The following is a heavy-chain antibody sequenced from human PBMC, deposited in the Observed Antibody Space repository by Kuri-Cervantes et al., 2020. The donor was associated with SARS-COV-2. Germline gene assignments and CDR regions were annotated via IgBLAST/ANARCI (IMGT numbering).Heavy chain of an antibody. D-gene: IGHD6-6*01. CDR3: ARASWSSSSYYYMDV. J-gene: IGHJ6*03. Sequence: SVKVSCKASGATFSTYGFSWVRQAPGQGLEWMGGIIPFFGTPNYAQKFQGRVTITADESTSTAYMELSSLRSEDTAVYYCARASWSSSSYYYMDVWGKGTTVTVSS. CDR1: GATFSTYG. V-gene: IGHV1-69*13. CDR2: IIPFFGTP.